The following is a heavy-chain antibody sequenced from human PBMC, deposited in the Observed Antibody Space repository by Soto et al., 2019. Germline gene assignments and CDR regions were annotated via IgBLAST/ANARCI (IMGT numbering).Heavy chain of an antibody. CDR3: ARDLRHLDLGDY. CDR1: GFTFSSYG. J-gene: IGHJ4*02. CDR2: IWYDGSNK. D-gene: IGHD3-3*01. V-gene: IGHV3-33*01. Sequence: QVQLVESGGGVVQPGRSLRLSCAASGFTFSSYGMHWVRQAPGKGLEWVAVIWYDGSNKYYADSVKGRFTISRDNSKNTLYLQMNSLRAEDTAVYYCARDLRHLDLGDYWGQGTLVTVSS.